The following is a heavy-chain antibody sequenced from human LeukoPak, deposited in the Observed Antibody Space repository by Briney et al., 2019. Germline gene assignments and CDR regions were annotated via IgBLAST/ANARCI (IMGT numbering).Heavy chain of an antibody. CDR1: VGSISSYY. CDR2: RYYSGST. V-gene: IGHV4-59*01. Sequence: SETLSLTCSVSVGSISSYYWTWIRQPPGKGLEWIGYRYYSGSTTYNPSLTSRVTISVDTSKSQFSLKLISVTAADTAIYYCARVRGDFETDGGQGTLVTVSS. D-gene: IGHD3-16*01. J-gene: IGHJ1*01. CDR3: ARVRGDFETD.